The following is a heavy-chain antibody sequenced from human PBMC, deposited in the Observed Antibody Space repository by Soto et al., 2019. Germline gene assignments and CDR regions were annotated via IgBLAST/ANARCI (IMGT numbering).Heavy chain of an antibody. CDR2: ILVGGST. Sequence: PGGPLRLSCAASGFTCSSNDMSWVRQAPGKGLEWVSTILVGGSTHYPDSVKGRFTISRDNSKNTVFLQMNSLTAGDTAVYYCAKATATGGGAFDICGQGTLVTVS. V-gene: IGHV3-23*01. D-gene: IGHD2-8*02. CDR3: AKATATGGGAFDI. CDR1: GFTCSSND. J-gene: IGHJ3*02.